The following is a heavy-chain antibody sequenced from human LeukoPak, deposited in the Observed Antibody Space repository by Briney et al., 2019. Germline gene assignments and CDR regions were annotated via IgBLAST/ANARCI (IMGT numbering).Heavy chain of an antibody. J-gene: IGHJ6*02. D-gene: IGHD3-3*02. CDR3: ARGLLDGIGYYYGMHV. V-gene: IGHV3-21*01. Sequence: PGGSLRLSCAASGFTFSSYSMNWVRQAPGRGLEWVSSISGDSSYIYQADSVKGRFTISRDNAKNSLYLQMNSLRADDTAVYYCARGLLDGIGYYYGMHVWGQGTTVTVSS. CDR2: ISGDSSYI. CDR1: GFTFSSYS.